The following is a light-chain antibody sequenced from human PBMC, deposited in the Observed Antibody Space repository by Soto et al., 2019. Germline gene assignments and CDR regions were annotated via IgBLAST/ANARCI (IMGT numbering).Light chain of an antibody. V-gene: IGKV1-5*03. CDR1: QSISSW. Sequence: DIQMTQSPSILSASVGDRVTITCRASQSISSWLAWYQQKPGKAPNLLIYKASALESGVPSRFSGSGSGTEFTLTISSLEPEDFATYYCQHYNTYPWTFGQGTKVDIK. J-gene: IGKJ1*01. CDR3: QHYNTYPWT. CDR2: KAS.